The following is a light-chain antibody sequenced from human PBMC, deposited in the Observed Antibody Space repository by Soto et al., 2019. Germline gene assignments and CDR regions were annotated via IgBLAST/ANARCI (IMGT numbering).Light chain of an antibody. V-gene: IGLV2-14*01. CDR2: EVS. Sequence: QSVLTQPASVSGSPGQSITISCPGTSSDVGGYKYVSWFQQHPGKVPKLMIYEVSNRPSGVSNRFSGSKSGNTASLTISGLQAEDEADYYCASYTISSTWVFGGGTKVTVL. CDR1: SSDVGGYKY. J-gene: IGLJ3*02. CDR3: ASYTISSTWV.